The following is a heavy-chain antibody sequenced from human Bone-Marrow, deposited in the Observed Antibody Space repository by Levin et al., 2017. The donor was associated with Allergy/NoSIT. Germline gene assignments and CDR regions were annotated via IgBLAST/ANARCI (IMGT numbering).Heavy chain of an antibody. D-gene: IGHD6-13*01. J-gene: IGHJ6*02. CDR1: GYTFTGYY. CDR3: ARGRWRSSSWYAEYGMDV. CDR2: INPNSGGT. Sequence: GESLKISCKASGYTFTGYYMHWVRQAPGQGLEWMGWINPNSGGTNYAQKFQGWVTMTRDTSISTAYMELSRLRSDDTAVYYCARGRWRSSSWYAEYGMDVWGQGTTVTVSS. V-gene: IGHV1-2*04.